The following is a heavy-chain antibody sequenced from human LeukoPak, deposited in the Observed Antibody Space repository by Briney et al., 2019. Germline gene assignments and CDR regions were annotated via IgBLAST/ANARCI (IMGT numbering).Heavy chain of an antibody. Sequence: SETLSLTCTVSGGSTISTTYYWGWIRQPPGKDLEWIGSIYYTGNTYYNPSLKSRVTISVDTSKNQFSLKLSSVTAADTAVYYCARERLRFAPQPLQKKYNWFDPWGQGTLVTVSS. V-gene: IGHV4-39*07. CDR1: GGSTISTTYY. CDR3: ARERLRFAPQPLQKKYNWFDP. D-gene: IGHD3-3*01. J-gene: IGHJ5*02. CDR2: IYYTGNT.